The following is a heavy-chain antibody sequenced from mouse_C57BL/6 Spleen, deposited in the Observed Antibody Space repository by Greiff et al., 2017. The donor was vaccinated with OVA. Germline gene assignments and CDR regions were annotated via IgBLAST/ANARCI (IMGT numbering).Heavy chain of an antibody. CDR3: ARTLITTVVATGYFDV. D-gene: IGHD1-1*01. CDR2: INPSNGGT. J-gene: IGHJ1*03. Sequence: VQLQQPGTELVKPGASVKLSCKASGYTFTSYWMHWVKQRPGQGLEWIGNINPSNGGTNYNEKFKSKATLTVDKSSSTAYMQLSSLTSEDSAVYYCARTLITTVVATGYFDVWAQGPRSPSPQ. CDR1: GYTFTSYW. V-gene: IGHV1-53*01.